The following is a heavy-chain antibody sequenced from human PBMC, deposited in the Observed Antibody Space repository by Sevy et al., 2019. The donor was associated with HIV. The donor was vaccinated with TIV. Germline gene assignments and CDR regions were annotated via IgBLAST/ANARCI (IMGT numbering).Heavy chain of an antibody. Sequence: ASVKVSCKASGHTLTDLSMHWVRQAPGKGFEWIGRFDPEDGERIYAQKFQGRVTMTEDTSTDTASMELSSLRSEDTAVYYCSATREYYSDSYGYFDYWGQGTLVTVSS. D-gene: IGHD3-22*01. CDR2: FDPEDGER. CDR1: GHTLTDLS. J-gene: IGHJ4*02. V-gene: IGHV1-24*01. CDR3: SATREYYSDSYGYFDY.